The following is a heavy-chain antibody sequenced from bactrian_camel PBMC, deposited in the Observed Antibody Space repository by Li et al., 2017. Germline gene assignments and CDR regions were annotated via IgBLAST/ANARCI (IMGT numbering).Heavy chain of an antibody. D-gene: IGHD6*01. V-gene: IGHV3S42*01. CDR1: GYTYSRVC. CDR2: IDTDGTT. Sequence: VQLVESGRGSVQAGGSLRLSCAASGYTYSRVCMGWFRQAPGKEREGVAGIDTDGTTTYADSVKGRFAISKDNAKNTLYLQMNSLKPEDTAMYYCAAGYGGRWDCPILSWKGDIWGQGTQVTVS. J-gene: IGHJ4*01. CDR3: AAGYGGRWDCPILSWKGDI.